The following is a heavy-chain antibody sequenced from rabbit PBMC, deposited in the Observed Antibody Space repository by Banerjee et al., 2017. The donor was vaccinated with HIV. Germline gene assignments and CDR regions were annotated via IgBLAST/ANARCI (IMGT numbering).Heavy chain of an antibody. D-gene: IGHD6-1*01. CDR2: IYAGSSGST. V-gene: IGHV1S40*01. Sequence: QSLEESGGDLVKPGASLTLTCTASGFSFSSSYYMCWVRQAPGKGLEWIACIYAGSSGSTYYASWAKGRFTISKTSSTTVTLQMTSLTAADTATYFCAREGILYADYAGYGYGGMDLWGQGTLVTVS. CDR1: GFSFSSSYY. J-gene: IGHJ6*01. CDR3: AREGILYADYAGYGYGGMDL.